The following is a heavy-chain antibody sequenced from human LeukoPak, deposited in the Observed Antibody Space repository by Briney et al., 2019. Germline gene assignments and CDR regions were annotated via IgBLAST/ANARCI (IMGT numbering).Heavy chain of an antibody. CDR3: ARESSVGGAWYFDY. J-gene: IGHJ4*02. Sequence: SVKVSCKASGGTPTNYGISWVRQAPGQGLEWMGGIIPIFGTANYAQKFQGRVTITADESTSTAYMELSSLRSEDTAVYYCARESSVGGAWYFDYWGQGTLVTVFS. CDR2: IIPIFGTA. CDR1: GGTPTNYG. V-gene: IGHV1-69*01.